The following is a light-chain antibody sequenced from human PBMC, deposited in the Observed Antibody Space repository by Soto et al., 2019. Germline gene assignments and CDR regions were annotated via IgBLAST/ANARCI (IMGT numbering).Light chain of an antibody. CDR3: QQYNKWPHA. CDR2: GAT. J-gene: IGKJ2*01. V-gene: IGKV3-15*01. Sequence: EIVMTQSPATLSVSPGERVTLSCRASQSVSSNLAWYQQKPGLAPRLLIYGATTRATGFPARFSGSGSGTEFTRTISSLQSEDFAVYYCQQYNKWPHAFGQGTKLEI. CDR1: QSVSSN.